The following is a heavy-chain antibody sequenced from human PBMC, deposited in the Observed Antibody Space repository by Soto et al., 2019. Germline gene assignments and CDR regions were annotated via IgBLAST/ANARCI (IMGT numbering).Heavy chain of an antibody. CDR1: GGTFNRHG. D-gene: IGHD3-22*01. J-gene: IGHJ6*02. CDR3: ARGLSDGFITYFDFYVMDV. Sequence: SVKVSCKASGGTFNRHGISWVRQAPGQGLEWMGGTIPVFSTPKYAQEFQGRVTVSVDKSTSTAYMELSSLRSEDTAVYYCARGLSDGFITYFDFYVMDVWGQGTAVTVSS. V-gene: IGHV1-69*06. CDR2: TIPVFSTP.